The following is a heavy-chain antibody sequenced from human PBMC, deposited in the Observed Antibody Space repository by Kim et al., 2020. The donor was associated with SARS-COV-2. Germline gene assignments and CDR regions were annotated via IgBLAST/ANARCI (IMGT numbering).Heavy chain of an antibody. V-gene: IGHV3-7*03. CDR3: ARGGEYYDGSGLQSHYYYGLDV. Sequence: GGSLRLSCEDSGFTFMISWMNWVRQAPGKGLEWVATIKQDGSEKYYVDSMKGRFTVSRDNAKNSLYLQMNSLKVEDTAVYYCARGGEYYDGSGLQSHYYYGLDVWGQGTTVTVSS. CDR1: GFTFMISW. CDR2: IKQDGSEK. D-gene: IGHD3-22*01. J-gene: IGHJ6*02.